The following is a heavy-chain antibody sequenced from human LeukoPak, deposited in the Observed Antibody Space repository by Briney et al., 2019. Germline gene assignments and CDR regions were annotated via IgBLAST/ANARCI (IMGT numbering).Heavy chain of an antibody. V-gene: IGHV4-34*01. D-gene: IGHD3-10*01. J-gene: IGHJ5*02. Sequence: SETLSLTCAVYGGSFSGYYWSWIRQPPGKGLEWIGEINHSGSTNYNPSLKSRVTISVDTSKNQFSLKLSSVTAADTAIYYCARQGIRYGSESYYMRGWFDPWGQGTLVTVSS. CDR1: GGSFSGYY. CDR2: INHSGST. CDR3: ARQGIRYGSESYYMRGWFDP.